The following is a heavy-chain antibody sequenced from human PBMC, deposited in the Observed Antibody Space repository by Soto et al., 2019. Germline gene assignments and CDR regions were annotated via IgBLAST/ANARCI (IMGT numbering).Heavy chain of an antibody. J-gene: IGHJ4*02. CDR2: ISSSGSTI. CDR3: ARGGYSSDISMARRAYYFDY. Sequence: QVQLVESGGGLVKPGGSLRLSCAASGFTFSQYYMNWIRQAPGKGLEWVSYISSSGSTIYYADSVKGRFTVSRDNAKNSLSLQMSSLRAEDTAVYYCARGGYSSDISMARRAYYFDYWGQGTLVTVSS. CDR1: GFTFSQYY. V-gene: IGHV3-11*01. D-gene: IGHD3-22*01.